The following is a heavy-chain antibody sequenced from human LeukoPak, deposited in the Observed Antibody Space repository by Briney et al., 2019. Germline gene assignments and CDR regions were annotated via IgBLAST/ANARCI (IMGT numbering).Heavy chain of an antibody. Sequence: GGSLRLPCVTSGFTFNVYDMHWVRQAKGKGLEWVSAIGTLHDAYYPDSVKGRFTISRENARNSLYLQMNSLTAGDTAVYYCVRGCTYCNWKTWFDPWGQGTLVTVSS. CDR1: GFTFNVYD. CDR3: VRGCTYCNWKTWFDP. D-gene: IGHD2/OR15-2a*01. J-gene: IGHJ5*02. V-gene: IGHV3-13*01. CDR2: IGTLHDA.